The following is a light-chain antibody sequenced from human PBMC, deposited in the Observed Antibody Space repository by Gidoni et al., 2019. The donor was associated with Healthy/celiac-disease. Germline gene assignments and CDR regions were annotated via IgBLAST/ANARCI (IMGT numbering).Light chain of an antibody. J-gene: IGLJ2*01. CDR2: DYS. Sequence: SYVPTQPPSVLVAPGHTARITCGGNNIGSKSVHWYQQKPGQAPVLVVYDYSDLPSGIAERFSGANSGKTAALTISRVEAGDEADYYCQVWDSSSDHVVFGGGTKLTVL. CDR1: NIGSKS. CDR3: QVWDSSSDHVV. V-gene: IGLV3-21*02.